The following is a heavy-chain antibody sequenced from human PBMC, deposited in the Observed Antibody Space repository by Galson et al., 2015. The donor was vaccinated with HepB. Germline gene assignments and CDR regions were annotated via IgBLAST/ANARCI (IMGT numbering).Heavy chain of an antibody. CDR2: ISYDGSNK. CDR1: GFTFSSYA. J-gene: IGHJ2*01. CDR3: ASFLSGSGSYYVYLDWYFDL. D-gene: IGHD1-26*01. V-gene: IGHV3-30*04. Sequence: SLRLSCAASGFTFSSYAMHWVRQAPGKGLEWVAVISYDGSNKYYADSVKGRFTISRDNSKNTLYLQMNSLRAEDTAVYYCASFLSGSGSYYVYLDWYFDLWGRGTLVTVSS.